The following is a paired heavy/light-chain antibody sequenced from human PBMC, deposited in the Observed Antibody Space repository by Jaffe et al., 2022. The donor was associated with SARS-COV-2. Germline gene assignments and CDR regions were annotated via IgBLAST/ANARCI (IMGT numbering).Heavy chain of an antibody. Sequence: EVQLVESGGGLVKPGGSLRLSCAASGFTFSNAWMSWVRQAPGKGLEWVGRIKSKTDGGTTDNAAPVKGRFTISRDDSKNMLYLQMNSLKSEDTAVYYCTTVKTIFGVVKESPSLMDYYHYGMDVWGQGTTVTVSS. CDR1: GFTFSNAW. J-gene: IGHJ6*02. CDR3: TTVKTIFGVVKESPSLMDYYHYGMDV. CDR2: IKSKTDGGTT. V-gene: IGHV3-15*01. D-gene: IGHD3-3*01.
Light chain of an antibody. V-gene: IGLV3-10*01. J-gene: IGLJ2*01. CDR2: EDN. CDR3: YSTDSSGDQEV. Sequence: SYELTQPPSVSVSPGQTARITCSGDALPKKYAYWYQQKSGQAPVLVIYEDNKRPSGIPERFSGSSSGTMATLTISGAQVGDEADYYCYSTDSSGDQEVFGGGTKLTVL. CDR1: ALPKKY.